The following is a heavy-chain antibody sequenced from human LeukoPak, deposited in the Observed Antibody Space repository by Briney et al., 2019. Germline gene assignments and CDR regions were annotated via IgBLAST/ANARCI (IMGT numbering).Heavy chain of an antibody. Sequence: SVKVSCKASGGTFSSYAISWVRQAPGQGLEWMGGIIPIFGTANYAQKFQGRVTITADESTSTAYMELSSLRSEDTAVYYCANYYYDSSGYAEHWGQGTLVTVSS. D-gene: IGHD3-22*01. CDR2: IIPIFGTA. V-gene: IGHV1-69*01. J-gene: IGHJ1*01. CDR1: GGTFSSYA. CDR3: ANYYYDSSGYAEH.